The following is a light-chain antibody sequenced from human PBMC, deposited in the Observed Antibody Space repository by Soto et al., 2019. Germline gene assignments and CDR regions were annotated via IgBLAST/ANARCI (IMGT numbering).Light chain of an antibody. J-gene: IGLJ1*01. V-gene: IGLV2-14*01. CDR2: DVT. CDR3: TSYTSSSTTV. CDR1: SSDVGGYNS. Sequence: QSALTQPASVSGSPGQSITISCTGTSSDVGGYNSVSWYRQYPGKAPKLIIFDVTDRPSGISTRFSGSKSGNTASLTISGLQGGDGAGFYCTSYTSSSTTVFGTGTKLTVL.